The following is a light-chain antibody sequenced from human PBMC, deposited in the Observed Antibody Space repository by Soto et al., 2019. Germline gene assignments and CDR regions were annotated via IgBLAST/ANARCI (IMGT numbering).Light chain of an antibody. Sequence: DIQMTQSPSSLAASVGDTVTIVCRASQSISNWLAWYQQKPGKAPNLLIYDASIFESGVPSRFSGRGSGTRFTLTISSLQPDDFATYYCQQYSDSPWTFGQGPRWIS. CDR1: QSISNW. J-gene: IGKJ1*01. V-gene: IGKV1-5*02. CDR2: DAS. CDR3: QQYSDSPWT.